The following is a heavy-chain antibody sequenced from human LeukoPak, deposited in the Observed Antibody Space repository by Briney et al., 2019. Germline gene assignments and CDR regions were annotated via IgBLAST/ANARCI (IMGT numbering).Heavy chain of an antibody. CDR1: GFTFSRYW. Sequence: PGGSLRLSCAASGFTFSRYWMSWVRQAPGKGLEWVANIKEDGSEKYYVESVKGRFTISRDNSKNTLYLQMNSLRAEDTAVYYCASPYSGTYSYFDYWGQGTLVTVSS. D-gene: IGHD1-26*01. CDR2: IKEDGSEK. J-gene: IGHJ4*02. CDR3: ASPYSGTYSYFDY. V-gene: IGHV3-7*01.